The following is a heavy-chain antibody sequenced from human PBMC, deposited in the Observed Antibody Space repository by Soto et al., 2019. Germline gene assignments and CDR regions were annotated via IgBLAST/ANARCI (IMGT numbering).Heavy chain of an antibody. J-gene: IGHJ6*02. Sequence: SETLSLTCAFYGWSFSGYYWSWIRQPPGKGLEWIGEINHSGSTNYNPSLKSRVTISVDTSKNQFSLKLSSVTAADTAVYYCARVSGIVGATIDYYYYGMDVWGQGTTVTVSS. CDR1: GWSFSGYY. V-gene: IGHV4-34*01. D-gene: IGHD1-26*01. CDR2: INHSGST. CDR3: ARVSGIVGATIDYYYYGMDV.